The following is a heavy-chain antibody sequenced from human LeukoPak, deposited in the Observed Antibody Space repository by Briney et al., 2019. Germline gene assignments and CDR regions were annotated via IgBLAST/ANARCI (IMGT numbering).Heavy chain of an antibody. CDR1: GGSCSGYY. Sequence: PSETLSLTCAVYGGSCSGYYWSWIRQPPGKGLEWIGEINHSGSTNYNPSLNSRVTISVDTSKNQFSLKLSSVTAADTAVYYCARGKKGPDYGDTYYFDYWGQGTLVTVSS. CDR2: INHSGST. V-gene: IGHV4-34*01. D-gene: IGHD4-17*01. CDR3: ARGKKGPDYGDTYYFDY. J-gene: IGHJ4*02.